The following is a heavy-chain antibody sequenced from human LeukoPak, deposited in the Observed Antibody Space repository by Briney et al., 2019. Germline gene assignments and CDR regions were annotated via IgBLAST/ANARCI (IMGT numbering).Heavy chain of an antibody. J-gene: IGHJ5*02. CDR3: ARVREYQLLYNWFDP. Sequence: PSETLSLTCTVSGGSISSYYWSWIRQPAGKGLEWIGRIYTSGSTNYNPSLKSRVTISVDTSKNQFSLKLSSVTAADTAVYYCARVREYQLLYNWFDPWGQGTLVTVSS. D-gene: IGHD2-2*02. V-gene: IGHV4-4*07. CDR1: GGSISSYY. CDR2: IYTSGST.